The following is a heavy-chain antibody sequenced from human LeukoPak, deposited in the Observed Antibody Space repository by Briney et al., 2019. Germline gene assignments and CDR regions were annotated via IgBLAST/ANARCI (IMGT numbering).Heavy chain of an antibody. Sequence: SETLTLTCTVSGDSISGTAHSWGWIRQSPGRGLEWIGSVYYYGTTFNNPSLKSRVTISVDTSKNQFSLKLSSVTAADTAVYYCARGRAGVTGHNWFDPWGQGTLVTVSS. CDR1: GDSISGTAHS. V-gene: IGHV4-39*07. D-gene: IGHD4-23*01. CDR3: ARGRAGVTGHNWFDP. CDR2: VYYYGTT. J-gene: IGHJ5*02.